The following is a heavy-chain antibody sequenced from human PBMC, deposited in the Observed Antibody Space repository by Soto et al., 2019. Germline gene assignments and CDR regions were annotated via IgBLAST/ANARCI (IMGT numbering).Heavy chain of an antibody. V-gene: IGHV4-4*02. CDR1: SGSISSSNW. J-gene: IGHJ4*02. CDR3: XXXXXXXXRTLFDY. CDR2: IYHSGST. Sequence: QVQLQESGPGLVKPSGTLSLTCAVSSGSISSSNWWSWVRQPPGKGLEWIGEIYHSGSTNYNPSLKXXXTXXVDKXXNQXXXXLSSVTAXXXXXXXXXXXXXXXXRTLFDYWGQGTLVTVSS.